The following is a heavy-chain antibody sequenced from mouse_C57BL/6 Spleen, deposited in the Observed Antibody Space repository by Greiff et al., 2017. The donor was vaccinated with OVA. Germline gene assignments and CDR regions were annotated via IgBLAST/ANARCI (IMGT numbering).Heavy chain of an antibody. CDR1: GYTFTSYG. D-gene: IGHD2-4*01. CDR3: ARQDYDEGAWFAY. CDR2: IYPRSGNT. V-gene: IGHV1-81*01. Sequence: QVQLQQSGAELARPGASVKLSCKASGYTFTSYGISWVKQRTGQGLEWIGEIYPRSGNTYYNEKFKGKATLTADKSSSTAYMELRSLTSEDSAVYFCARQDYDEGAWFAYWGQGTLVTVSA. J-gene: IGHJ3*01.